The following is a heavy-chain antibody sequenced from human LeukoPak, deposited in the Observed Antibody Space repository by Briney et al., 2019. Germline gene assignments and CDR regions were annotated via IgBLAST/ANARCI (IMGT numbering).Heavy chain of an antibody. CDR3: ARLKPASDAFDI. CDR1: GGSFSGYY. CDR2: INHSGST. V-gene: IGHV4-34*01. D-gene: IGHD1-14*01. J-gene: IGHJ3*02. Sequence: ASETLSLTCAVYGGSFSGYYWSWIRQPPGKGLEWIGEINHSGSTNYNPSLKSRVTISVDTSKNQFSLKLSSVTAADTAVYYCARLKPASDAFDIWGQGTMVTVSS.